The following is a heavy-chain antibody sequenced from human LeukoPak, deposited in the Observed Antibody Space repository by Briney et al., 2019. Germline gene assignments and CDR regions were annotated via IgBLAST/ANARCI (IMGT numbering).Heavy chain of an antibody. D-gene: IGHD3-10*01. V-gene: IGHV4-39*01. CDR2: IYYSGST. Sequence: SETLSLTCTVSGGSISSSSYYWGWIRQPPGKGLEWIGSIYYSGSTYYNPSLKSRVTISVDTSKNQFSLKLSSVTAADTAVYYCARRLTFGELLLNYDYWGQGTLVTVSS. CDR1: GGSISSSSYY. CDR3: ARRLTFGELLLNYDY. J-gene: IGHJ4*02.